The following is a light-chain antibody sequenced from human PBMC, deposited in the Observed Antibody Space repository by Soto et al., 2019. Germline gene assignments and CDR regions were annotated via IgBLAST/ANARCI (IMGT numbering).Light chain of an antibody. CDR3: AAWDGSLKGYV. V-gene: IGLV1-44*01. J-gene: IGLJ1*01. CDR1: SSNIGSNS. Sequence: QAVVTHPPSASGAPGQGVTISCSGSSSNIGSNSVNWYQQLPGTAPKLLIYSNNQRPSGVPDRFSGSKSGTSASLAISGLQSEDEAEYYCAAWDGSLKGYVFGNGTKLTV. CDR2: SNN.